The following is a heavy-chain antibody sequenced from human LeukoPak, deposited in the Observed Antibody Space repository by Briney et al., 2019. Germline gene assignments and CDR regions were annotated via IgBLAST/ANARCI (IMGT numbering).Heavy chain of an antibody. V-gene: IGHV1-24*01. CDR2: FDPEDGET. Sequence: ASVKVSCTVSGYTLTELSMHWVRQAPGKGLEWMGGFDPEDGETIYAQKFQGRVTMTEDISTDTAYMELSSLRSEDTAVYYCATDGEVYYYDSSGYRNWGQGTLVTVSS. J-gene: IGHJ4*02. CDR1: GYTLTELS. D-gene: IGHD3-22*01. CDR3: ATDGEVYYYDSSGYRN.